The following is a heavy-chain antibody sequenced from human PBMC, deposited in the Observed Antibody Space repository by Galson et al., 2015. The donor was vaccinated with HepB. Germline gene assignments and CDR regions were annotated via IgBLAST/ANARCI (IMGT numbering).Heavy chain of an antibody. CDR3: ARQYYGDYAHWFDP. V-gene: IGHV4-59*08. CDR1: GGSISSYY. D-gene: IGHD4-17*01. Sequence: SETLSLTCTVSGGSISSYYWSWIRQPPGKGLEWIGYIYYSGSTNYNPSLKSRVTISVDTSKNQFSLKLSSVTAADTAVYYCARQYYGDYAHWFDPWGQGTLVTVSS. J-gene: IGHJ5*02. CDR2: IYYSGST.